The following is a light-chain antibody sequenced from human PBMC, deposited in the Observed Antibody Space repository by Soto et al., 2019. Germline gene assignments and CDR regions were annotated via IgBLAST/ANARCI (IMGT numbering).Light chain of an antibody. CDR1: RSNIGNNA. Sequence: QSVLTQPPSVSEAPRQRVTISCSGRRSNIGNNAVSWYQQLPGKAPKLLIYYDDLLPSGVSDRFSGSKSGTSASLAISGLQSEDEAAYYCAAWDDSLNGRVFGGGTKLTVL. CDR3: AAWDDSLNGRV. J-gene: IGLJ2*01. CDR2: YDD. V-gene: IGLV1-36*01.